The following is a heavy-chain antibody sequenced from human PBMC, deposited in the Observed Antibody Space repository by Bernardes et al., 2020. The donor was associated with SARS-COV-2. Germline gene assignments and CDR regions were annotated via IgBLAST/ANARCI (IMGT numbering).Heavy chain of an antibody. CDR1: GFTFSDYY. CDR2: ISSGGPTI. CDR3: ARDGSRYDSSGSIDY. V-gene: IGHV3-11*01. D-gene: IGHD3-22*01. Sequence: GGSLRLSCAASGFTFSDYYMSWIRQAPGKGLEWVSYISSGGPTIYYADSVKGRFTISRDNAKNSLYLQMNSLRAEDTAVYYCARDGSRYDSSGSIDYWGQGALVTVSS. J-gene: IGHJ4*02.